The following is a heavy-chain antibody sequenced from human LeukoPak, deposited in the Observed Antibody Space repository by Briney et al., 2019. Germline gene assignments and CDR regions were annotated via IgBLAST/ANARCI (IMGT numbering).Heavy chain of an antibody. CDR3: ASRGYSYGYHFDY. Sequence: ASVKVSCKASGYTFTSYYMHWVRQARGQGLEGMGIINPSGGSTSYAQKFQGRVTMTRDTSTSTVYMELSSLRSEDTAVYYCASRGYSYGYHFDYWGQGTLVTVSS. J-gene: IGHJ4*02. D-gene: IGHD5-18*01. CDR1: GYTFTSYY. CDR2: INPSGGST. V-gene: IGHV1-46*03.